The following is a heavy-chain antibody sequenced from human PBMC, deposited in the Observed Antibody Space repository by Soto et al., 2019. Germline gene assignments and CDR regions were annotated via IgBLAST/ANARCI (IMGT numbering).Heavy chain of an antibody. Sequence: ASVKVACQASGYIFTNHYIHWVLQAPGEGLEWMGIINPSGGSTNYLQKFQGRITMTRDTSTSTVYMELSSLRSEDTAVYFCARADYYDSSGFYYDCWGQGSLVTVSS. CDR1: GYIFTNHY. D-gene: IGHD3-22*01. CDR3: ARADYYDSSGFYYDC. V-gene: IGHV1-46*01. CDR2: INPSGGST. J-gene: IGHJ4*02.